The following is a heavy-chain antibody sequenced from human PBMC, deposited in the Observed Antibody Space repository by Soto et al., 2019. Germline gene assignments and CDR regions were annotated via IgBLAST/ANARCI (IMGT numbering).Heavy chain of an antibody. CDR1: GFIFNNYW. V-gene: IGHV3-74*01. J-gene: IGHJ4*02. CDR3: GRGSGPRGRPY. CDR2: ISGDESTT. D-gene: IGHD1-26*01. Sequence: EVQLVESGGGLVQPGGSLRLSCAASGFIFNNYWMHWVRRAPGKGLVWVARISGDESTTTYVGSAKGRFTISRDNAKNTVYLQMNSLRVEDTAVYYCGRGSGPRGRPYWGQGILVTVSS.